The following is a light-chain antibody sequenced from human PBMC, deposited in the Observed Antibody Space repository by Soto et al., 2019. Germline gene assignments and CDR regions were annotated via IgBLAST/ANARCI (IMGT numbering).Light chain of an antibody. J-gene: IGKJ5*01. CDR1: QSISSSC. CDR2: GAS. CDR3: EQYGSSPPSST. V-gene: IGKV3-20*01. Sequence: EIELTQSPGTLSLSTGERATLSCRASQSISSSCLAWYQQRPGQAHRLLIYGASSRATGIPDRFSGSGSGTDLTLTISSLEPEDFAVYYCEQYGSSPPSSTFGQGTRLE.